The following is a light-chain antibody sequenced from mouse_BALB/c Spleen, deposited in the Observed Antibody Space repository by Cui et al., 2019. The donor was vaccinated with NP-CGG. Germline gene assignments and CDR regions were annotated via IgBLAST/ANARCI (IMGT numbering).Light chain of an antibody. CDR1: TGAVTTSNY. CDR3: ALWYSNHWV. J-gene: IGLJ1*01. V-gene: IGLV1*01. Sequence: QAVVTQESALTTSPGETVTLTCRSNTGAVTTSNYDKWVQEKPDHLVTGIIGGTNNRAPGVPARFSGSLIGDKAALTITGAQTEDEAIYFCALWYSNHWVFGGGTKLTVL. CDR2: GTN.